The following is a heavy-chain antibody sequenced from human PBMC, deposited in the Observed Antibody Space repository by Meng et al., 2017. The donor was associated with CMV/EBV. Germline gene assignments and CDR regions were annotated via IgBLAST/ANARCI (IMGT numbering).Heavy chain of an antibody. CDR3: ARAPPFYGMDV. J-gene: IGHJ6*02. CDR1: GGSFSGYY. Sequence: SETLSLTCAVYGGSFSGYYWSWIRQPPGKGLEWIGEINHSGSTNYNPSLKSRVTISVDTPKNQFSLKLSSVTAADTAVYYCARAPPFYGMDVWGQGTTVTVSS. V-gene: IGHV4-34*01. D-gene: IGHD1-14*01. CDR2: INHSGST.